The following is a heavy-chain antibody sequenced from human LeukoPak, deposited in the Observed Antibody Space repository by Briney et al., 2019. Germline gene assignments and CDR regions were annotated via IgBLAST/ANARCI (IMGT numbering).Heavy chain of an antibody. CDR2: IYSGGST. J-gene: IGHJ4*02. Sequence: GGSLRLSCAASGFALGHYWMSFVRQAPGKGLEWVSVIYSGGSTYYADSVKGRFTISRDNSKNTLYLQMNSLRAEDTAVYYCARSNSNWNYNDYWGQGTLVTVSS. V-gene: IGHV3-53*01. D-gene: IGHD4-11*01. CDR3: ARSNSNWNYNDY. CDR1: GFALGHYW.